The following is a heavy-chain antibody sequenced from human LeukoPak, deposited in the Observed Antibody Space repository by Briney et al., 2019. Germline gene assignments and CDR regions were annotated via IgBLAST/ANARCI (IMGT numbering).Heavy chain of an antibody. CDR2: FAYSGTT. CDR3: ARPHSSGWYGVCDI. D-gene: IGHD6-19*01. CDR1: DGSISSHY. J-gene: IGHJ3*02. V-gene: IGHV4-59*08. Sequence: PSETLSLTCTVSDGSISSHYWSWIRQPPGKGLEWIGHFAYSGTTSYNASLKSRVTISVDTSKNQFSLTLTSVTAADTAVYYCARPHSSGWYGVCDIWGQGTMVTVSS.